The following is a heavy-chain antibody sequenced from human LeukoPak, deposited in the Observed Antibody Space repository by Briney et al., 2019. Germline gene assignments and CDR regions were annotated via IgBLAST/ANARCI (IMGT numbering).Heavy chain of an antibody. CDR2: ISGSAEKT. V-gene: IGHV3-23*01. CDR1: GFAFSSHA. Sequence: GGSLRLSCAASGFAFSSHAMTWVRQAPGKGLEWVSSISGSAEKTYYADSAKGRFTISRDSSQKILNLQMDNLRVEDTAIYYCARGSTYDFWSGDALDVWGQGTMVTVAS. CDR3: ARGSTYDFWSGDALDV. J-gene: IGHJ3*01. D-gene: IGHD3-3*01.